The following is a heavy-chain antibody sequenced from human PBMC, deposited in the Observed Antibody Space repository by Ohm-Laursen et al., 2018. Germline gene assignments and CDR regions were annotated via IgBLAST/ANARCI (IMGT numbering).Heavy chain of an antibody. D-gene: IGHD5-12*01. Sequence: SLRLSCAASGFTFSSYAMHWVRQAPGKGLEYVAAISSNGGSTYYANSVKGRFTISRDNSKNTLYLQMNSLRAEDTAVYYCTRGATLDVWGQGTTVTVSS. J-gene: IGHJ6*02. CDR1: GFTFSSYA. CDR3: TRGATLDV. V-gene: IGHV3-64*01. CDR2: ISSNGGST.